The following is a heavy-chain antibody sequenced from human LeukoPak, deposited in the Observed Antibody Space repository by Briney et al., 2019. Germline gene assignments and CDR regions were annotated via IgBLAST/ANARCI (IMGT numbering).Heavy chain of an antibody. D-gene: IGHD2-15*01. CDR3: ARVRGDCSGGSCYFSHYYYYYGMDV. CDR1: GFTFSSYS. J-gene: IGHJ6*02. Sequence: GGSLRLSCAASGFTFSSYSMNWVSQAPGKGLEWVSSISSSSSFIYYADSVKGRFTISRDNAKNSLYLQMNSLRAEDTAVYYCARVRGDCSGGSCYFSHYYYYYGMDVWDQGTTVTVSS. CDR2: ISSSSSFI. V-gene: IGHV3-21*01.